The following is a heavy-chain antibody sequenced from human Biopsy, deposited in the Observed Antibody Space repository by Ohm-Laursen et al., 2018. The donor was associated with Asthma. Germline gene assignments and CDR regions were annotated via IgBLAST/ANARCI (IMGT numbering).Heavy chain of an antibody. V-gene: IGHV1-2*06. CDR3: ARVQKSPGDRWFDP. CDR1: AYTFIGYH. CDR2: INPNGGAT. J-gene: IGHJ5*02. D-gene: IGHD7-27*01. Sequence: ESSVKVSCKASAYTFIGYHLHWVRQAPGEGLEWMGRINPNGGATIYAQKFQGRVTMTRDTSISTAYMELSRLTSDDTAVYYCARVQKSPGDRWFDPWGQGTLVTVSP.